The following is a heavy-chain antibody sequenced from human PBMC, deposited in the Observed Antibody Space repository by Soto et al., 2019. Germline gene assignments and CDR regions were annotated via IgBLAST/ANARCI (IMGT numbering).Heavy chain of an antibody. Sequence: AAVKVSCKASGYTFTNYDVTWVRQAPGQGLEWMGWISTSTGNTNYAQKLQGRVTMTTDTSASTAYMELRSLRSDDTAVYYCARGEGMAARHDGYDIWGQGTMVTVSS. CDR2: ISTSTGNT. V-gene: IGHV1-18*04. CDR1: GYTFTNYD. D-gene: IGHD6-6*01. CDR3: ARGEGMAARHDGYDI. J-gene: IGHJ3*02.